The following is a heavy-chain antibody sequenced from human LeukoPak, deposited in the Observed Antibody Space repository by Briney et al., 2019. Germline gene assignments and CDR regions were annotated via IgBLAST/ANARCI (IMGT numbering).Heavy chain of an antibody. CDR3: ARDGLCSEWSYFDY. V-gene: IGHV1-18*01. Sequence: GASVKVSCKASGYTFDNYGISWVRQAPGQGLEWMGWISGYNRNTKYAQRLQGRVIMTTDTSTSTVYMELRSLRSDDTAIYYCARDGLCSEWSYFDYWGQGTLVTVSS. J-gene: IGHJ4*02. CDR1: GYTFDNYG. D-gene: IGHD3-3*01. CDR2: ISGYNRNT.